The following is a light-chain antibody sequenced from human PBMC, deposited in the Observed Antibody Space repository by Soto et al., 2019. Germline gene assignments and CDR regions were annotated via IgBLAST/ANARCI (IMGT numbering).Light chain of an antibody. CDR1: SSDVGDYNY. J-gene: IGLJ2*01. CDR3: SSYARSNNGVV. V-gene: IGLV2-8*01. Sequence: QSVLTQPPSASGSPGQSVTISCTGTSSDVGDYNYVSWYQQHPGKAPKLVIYEVAKRPSGVPDRFSGSMSGNTASLVVSGLQTDDEADYFCSSYARSNNGVVFGGGTKVTVL. CDR2: EVA.